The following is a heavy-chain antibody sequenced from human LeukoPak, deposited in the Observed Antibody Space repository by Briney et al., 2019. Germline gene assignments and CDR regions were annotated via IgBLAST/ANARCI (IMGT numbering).Heavy chain of an antibody. J-gene: IGHJ3*02. Sequence: ASVKVSCKASGYTFTGYYKHWVRQAPGQGLEWMGWINPNSGGTNYAQKFQGRVTMTRDTSISTAYMELSRLRSDDTAVYYCASFKIVVVIDDAFDIWGQGTMVTVSS. CDR1: GYTFTGYY. D-gene: IGHD3-22*01. CDR3: ASFKIVVVIDDAFDI. CDR2: INPNSGGT. V-gene: IGHV1-2*02.